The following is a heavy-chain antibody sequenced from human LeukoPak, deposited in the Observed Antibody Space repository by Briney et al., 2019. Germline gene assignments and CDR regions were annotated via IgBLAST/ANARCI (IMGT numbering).Heavy chain of an antibody. CDR3: AKAGYDYVWGSYRYY. CDR2: ISGSGGST. CDR1: GFTFSSYA. J-gene: IGHJ4*02. V-gene: IGHV3-23*01. D-gene: IGHD3-16*02. Sequence: GGSLRLSCAASGFTFSSYAMTWVRQAPGKGLEWVSPISGSGGSTYYADSVKGRFTISRDTSKNTLYLQMNSLRAEDTAVYFCAKAGYDYVWGSYRYYWGQGTLVTVSS.